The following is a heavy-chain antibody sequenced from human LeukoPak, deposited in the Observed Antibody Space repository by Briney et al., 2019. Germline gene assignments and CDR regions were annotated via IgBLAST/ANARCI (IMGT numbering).Heavy chain of an antibody. CDR1: GFSFSNYA. D-gene: IGHD6-19*01. Sequence: GGSLRLSCAASGFSFSNYAMNWVRQGPGKGLEWASGISGSGGSTYYADSVKGRFTISRDKSKNTLYLQMNSLRAGDTVVYYCAKDRNSGWSFFDYWGQGILVTVSS. CDR2: ISGSGGST. CDR3: AKDRNSGWSFFDY. V-gene: IGHV3-23*01. J-gene: IGHJ4*02.